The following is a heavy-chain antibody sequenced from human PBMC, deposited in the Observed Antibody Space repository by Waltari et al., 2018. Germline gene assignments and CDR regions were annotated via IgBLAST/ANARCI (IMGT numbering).Heavy chain of an antibody. J-gene: IGHJ2*01. V-gene: IGHV4-39*07. CDR3: ARVLRVVVPAAITWYFDL. CDR2: IYYSGST. CDR1: GGSISSSSYY. D-gene: IGHD2-2*01. Sequence: QLQLQESGPGLVKPSETLSLTCTVSGGSISSSSYYWGWIRQPPGKGLEWIGSIYYSGSTYYNPSLKSRVTISVDTSKNQFSLKLSSVTAADTAVYYCARVLRVVVPAAITWYFDLWGRGTLVTVSS.